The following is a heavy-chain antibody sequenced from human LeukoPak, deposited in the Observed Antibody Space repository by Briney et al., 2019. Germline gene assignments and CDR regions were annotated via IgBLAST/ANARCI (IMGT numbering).Heavy chain of an antibody. V-gene: IGHV3-21*01. D-gene: IGHD3-22*01. CDR2: ISSSSSYI. CDR1: GFTFSSYS. Sequence: GGSLRLSCAASGFTFSSYSMNWVRQAPGKGLEWVSSISSSSSYIYYADSLKGRFTISRDNAKNSLYLQMNSLRAEDTAVYYCARDRYYYDSSGNYRYWYFDLWGRGTLVTVSS. J-gene: IGHJ2*01. CDR3: ARDRYYYDSSGNYRYWYFDL.